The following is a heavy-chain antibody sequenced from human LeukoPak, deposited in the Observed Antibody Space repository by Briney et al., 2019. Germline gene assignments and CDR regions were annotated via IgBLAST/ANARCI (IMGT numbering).Heavy chain of an antibody. D-gene: IGHD2-21*02. CDR1: GYTFTGYY. J-gene: IGHJ4*02. Sequence: ASVKVSCKASGYTFTGYYMHWVRQAPGQGLEWMGWINPNSGGTNYAQKFQGRVTMTRDTSISTAYMELSRLRSDDTAVYYCARGARLRVTAISYDDYWGQGTLVTVSS. CDR3: ARGARLRVTAISYDDY. CDR2: INPNSGGT. V-gene: IGHV1-2*02.